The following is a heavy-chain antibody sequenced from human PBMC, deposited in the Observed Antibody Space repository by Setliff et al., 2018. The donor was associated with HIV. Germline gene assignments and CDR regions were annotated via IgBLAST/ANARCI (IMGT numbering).Heavy chain of an antibody. CDR2: HNTKWGT. CDR1: GDSINSATYY. CDR3: ARSGCHGRSCYSGSVIVY. J-gene: IGHJ4*02. V-gene: IGHV4-61*09. D-gene: IGHD3-22*01. Sequence: TSETLSLTCSVSGDSINSATYYWTWIRQPAGKGLDWVGHHNTKWGTNYNPSLKSRASISVDKSKNRFSLQLTQMAAADTGVYYCARSGCHGRSCYSGSVIVYWGQGTLVTVSS.